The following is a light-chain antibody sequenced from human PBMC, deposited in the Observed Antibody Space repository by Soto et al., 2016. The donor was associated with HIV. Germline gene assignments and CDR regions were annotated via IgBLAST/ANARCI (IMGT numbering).Light chain of an antibody. V-gene: IGKV1-39*01. CDR1: QSISNY. CDR2: AAS. Sequence: DIQMTQSPSSLSASVGDRVTITCRTSQSISNYLNWYQQKPGKAPKLLIYAASSLQSGVPSRFSGSESGTDFTLTISSLQPEDFATYYCQQTYSAPTFGGGPRWRSN. CDR3: QQTYSAPT. J-gene: IGKJ4*01.